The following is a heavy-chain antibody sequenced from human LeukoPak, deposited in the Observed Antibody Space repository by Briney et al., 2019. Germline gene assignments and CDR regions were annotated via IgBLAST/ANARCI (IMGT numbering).Heavy chain of an antibody. Sequence: SETLSLTCTVSGGSISGYYWSWIRQPAGKGLEWIGRIYNSESINYNPSLKSRVTMSIDTSKNQFSLELNSVTAADTAVYYCARDRSSSYTRDWFDPWGQGVLVTVSS. D-gene: IGHD6-13*01. CDR3: ARDRSSSYTRDWFDP. J-gene: IGHJ5*02. CDR1: GGSISGYY. V-gene: IGHV4-4*07. CDR2: IYNSESI.